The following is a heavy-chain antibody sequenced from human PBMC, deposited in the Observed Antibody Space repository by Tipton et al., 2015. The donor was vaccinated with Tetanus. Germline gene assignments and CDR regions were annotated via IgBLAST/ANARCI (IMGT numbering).Heavy chain of an antibody. CDR1: GFTFSSQW. J-gene: IGHJ6*02. V-gene: IGHV3-11*01. Sequence: SLRLSCAASGFTFSSQWMSWVRQAPGKGLEWISYISHTGTTTYYSASVMGRFTVSRDNTKNSLYLEINSLRAEDTAVYYCARSESRIAPRIPWGMDIWGQGTTVTVSS. CDR3: ARSESRIAPRIPWGMDI. D-gene: IGHD6-6*01. CDR2: ISHTGTTT.